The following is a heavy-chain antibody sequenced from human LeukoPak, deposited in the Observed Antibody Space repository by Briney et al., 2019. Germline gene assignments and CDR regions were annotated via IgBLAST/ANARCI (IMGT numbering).Heavy chain of an antibody. Sequence: GGSLRLSCAASGFTFSSYGMNWVRQAPGKGLEWVSSISSSSSYIYYADSVKGRFTISRDNAKNSLYLQMNSLRAEDTAVYYCARVGYSSGWDYYYMDVWGKGTTVTVSS. CDR3: ARVGYSSGWDYYYMDV. CDR2: ISSSSSYI. CDR1: GFTFSSYG. V-gene: IGHV3-21*01. D-gene: IGHD6-19*01. J-gene: IGHJ6*03.